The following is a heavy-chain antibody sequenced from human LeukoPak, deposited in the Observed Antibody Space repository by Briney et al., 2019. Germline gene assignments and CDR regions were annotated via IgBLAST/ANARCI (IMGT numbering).Heavy chain of an antibody. Sequence: RLXXAAXXFTXXXXGMHXVRXXXXXXXXXVAFIRYDGSNKYYADSVKGRFTISRDNSKNTLYLQMNSLRAEDTAVYYCAKDGSSSSGMTDYWGQGTLVTVSS. CDR1: XFTXXXXG. V-gene: IGHV3-30*02. D-gene: IGHD6-6*01. J-gene: IGHJ4*02. CDR2: IRYDGSNK. CDR3: AKDGSSSSGMTDY.